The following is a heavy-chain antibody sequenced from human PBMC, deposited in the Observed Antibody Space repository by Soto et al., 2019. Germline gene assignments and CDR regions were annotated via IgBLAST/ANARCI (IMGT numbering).Heavy chain of an antibody. V-gene: IGHV4-39*01. CDR2: IYYSGST. D-gene: IGHD1-7*01. CDR1: GGSISSSSYY. J-gene: IGHJ6*03. CDR3: ARQTGTSLYYYYMDV. Sequence: SETLSLTCTVSGGSISSSSYYWGWIRQPPGKGLEWIGSIYYSGSTYYNPSLKNRVTISVDTSKNQFSLKLSSVTAADTAVYYCARQTGTSLYYYYMDVWGKGTTVTVSS.